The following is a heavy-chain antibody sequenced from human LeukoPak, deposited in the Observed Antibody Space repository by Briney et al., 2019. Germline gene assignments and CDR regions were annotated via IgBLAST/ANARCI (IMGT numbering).Heavy chain of an antibody. Sequence: GASVKVSCKASGYTFTGYYMHWVRQAPGQGLEWMGIINPSGGSTSYAQKFQGRVTMTRDTSTSTVYMELSSLRSEDTAVYYCARATVTRFGRAWYYYGMDVWGKGTTVTVSS. CDR1: GYTFTGYY. CDR3: ARATVTRFGRAWYYYGMDV. J-gene: IGHJ6*04. CDR2: INPSGGST. V-gene: IGHV1-46*01. D-gene: IGHD4-17*01.